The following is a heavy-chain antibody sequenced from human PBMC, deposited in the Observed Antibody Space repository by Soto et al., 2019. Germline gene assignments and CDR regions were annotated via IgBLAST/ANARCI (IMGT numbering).Heavy chain of an antibody. CDR2: IYNTAST. D-gene: IGHD2-2*01. CDR3: AMVPAAPHWVYYFGMDV. J-gene: IGHJ6*02. Sequence: SETLSLTCTVSGVSISSYYWSWIRQPPGKALEWIGYIYNTASTNYNPSLKGRVTISIDSSKNQFSLKLTSVTAADTAVYYCAMVPAAPHWVYYFGMDVWGQGTTVTVSS. V-gene: IGHV4-59*12. CDR1: GVSISSYY.